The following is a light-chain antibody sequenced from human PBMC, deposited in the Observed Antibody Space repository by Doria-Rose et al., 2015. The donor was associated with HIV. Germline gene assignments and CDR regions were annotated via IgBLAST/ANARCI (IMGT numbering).Light chain of an antibody. V-gene: IGLV3-1*01. CDR3: QAWDGSTVV. Sequence: SYELTQPPSVSVSPGQTASITCSGDKLGDKYACWYQQKPGQSPVLVIYQDNKRPSGIPERFSGSNSGNTATLTISGTQAVDEADYYCQAWDGSTVVFGGGTQLTVL. CDR1: KLGDKY. J-gene: IGLJ2*01. CDR2: QDN.